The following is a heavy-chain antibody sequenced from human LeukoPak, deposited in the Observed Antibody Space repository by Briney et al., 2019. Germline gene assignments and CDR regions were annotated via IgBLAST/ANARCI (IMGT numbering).Heavy chain of an antibody. CDR3: AKEVIAAAITFVFDY. Sequence: GGSLRLSCAASGFTVSKSWMSWVRQAPGKGLEWVGRIKSKSDGGTTDHAAPVKGRFIISRDDSKNTLNLQMNSLKTEDTAVYYCAKEVIAAAITFVFDYWGQGTLVTVSS. CDR1: GFTVSKSW. D-gene: IGHD6-13*01. CDR2: IKSKSDGGTT. J-gene: IGHJ4*02. V-gene: IGHV3-15*01.